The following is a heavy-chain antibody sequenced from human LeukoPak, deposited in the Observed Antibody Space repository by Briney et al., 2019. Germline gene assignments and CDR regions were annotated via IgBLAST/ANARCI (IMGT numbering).Heavy chain of an antibody. D-gene: IGHD6-13*01. Sequence: SETLSLTCTVSGGSISGYYWSWIRQPPGKGLEWIGYIYYSGSTNYNPSLKSRVTISVDTSKNQFSLKLSSVTAADTAAYYCIAAAGTRFDFWGQGTLVTVSS. V-gene: IGHV4-59*01. CDR1: GGSISGYY. J-gene: IGHJ4*02. CDR3: IAAAGTRFDF. CDR2: IYYSGST.